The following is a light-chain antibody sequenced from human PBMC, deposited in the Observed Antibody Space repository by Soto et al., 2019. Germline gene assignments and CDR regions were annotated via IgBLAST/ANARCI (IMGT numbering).Light chain of an antibody. V-gene: IGLV2-23*02. CDR1: NSNLGDYNL. CDR2: EVT. CDR3: CSFAVISTFV. J-gene: IGLJ1*01. Sequence: QSALTQPASVSGSPGQSIAISCTGTNSNLGDYNLVSWFQQHPGEVPKLIIYEVTRRPSGVSNRFSGSKSGNTASLTISGLQAEDEAQYYCCSFAVISTFVFGTGTKLTVL.